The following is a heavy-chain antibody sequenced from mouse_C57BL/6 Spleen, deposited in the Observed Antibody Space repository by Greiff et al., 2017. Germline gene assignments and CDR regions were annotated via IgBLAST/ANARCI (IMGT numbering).Heavy chain of an antibody. J-gene: IGHJ4*01. CDR1: GFTFSDYG. CDR2: ISSGSSTN. Sequence: VQLKESGGGLVKPGGSLKLSCAASGFTFSDYGMHWVRQAPAKGLAWVAYISSGSSTNYYADTVKGRFTISRDNAKNTLFLQMTRLRSEDTAMYYCAGITTVPGWGQGTSVTVSS. CDR3: AGITTVPG. D-gene: IGHD1-1*01. V-gene: IGHV5-17*01.